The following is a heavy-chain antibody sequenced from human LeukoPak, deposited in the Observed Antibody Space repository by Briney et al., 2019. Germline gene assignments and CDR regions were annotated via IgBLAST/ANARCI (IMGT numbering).Heavy chain of an antibody. CDR1: GFTFKSYA. V-gene: IGHV3-23*01. Sequence: VRSLRLSCAASGFTFKSYAMSWVRQAPGKGLEWVSGISGSGDSTYYADSVKGRFTISRDNSKNTLYLQMNSLRAEDTALYYCAKGHLAVASWGQGSLVTVSS. J-gene: IGHJ5*02. D-gene: IGHD6-19*01. CDR2: ISGSGDST. CDR3: AKGHLAVAS.